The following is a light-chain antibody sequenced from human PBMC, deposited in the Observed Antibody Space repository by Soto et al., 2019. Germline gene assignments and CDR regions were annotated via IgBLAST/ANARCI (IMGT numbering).Light chain of an antibody. CDR2: DAS. Sequence: EIVWTQSPATLSLSPGERATLSCRASQSVSSYLAWYQQKPGQAPRLLIYDASNRATGIPDRFSGSGSGTDFTLTISSLEPEDFALYYCQQRSNWPSYTFGQGTKVEIK. V-gene: IGKV3-11*01. CDR1: QSVSSY. J-gene: IGKJ2*01. CDR3: QQRSNWPSYT.